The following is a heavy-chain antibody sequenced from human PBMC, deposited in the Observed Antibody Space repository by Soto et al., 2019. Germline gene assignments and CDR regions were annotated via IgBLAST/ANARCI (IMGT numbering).Heavy chain of an antibody. J-gene: IGHJ4*02. CDR2: IWYDGSNK. CDR3: ARDGVGAPGDY. Sequence: QVQLVESGGGVVQPGRSLRLSCAASGFTFNSYAMDWVRQAPGKGLEWVSIIWYDGSNKYYADSVKGRFTISRDNSNNTLYLQMNSLRAEDTAIYYCARDGVGAPGDYWGQGTLVTVSS. D-gene: IGHD1-26*01. V-gene: IGHV3-33*01. CDR1: GFTFNSYA.